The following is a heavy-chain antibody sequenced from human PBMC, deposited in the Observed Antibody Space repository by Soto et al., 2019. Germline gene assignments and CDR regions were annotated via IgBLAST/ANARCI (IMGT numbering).Heavy chain of an antibody. D-gene: IGHD3-3*01. Sequence: ASVKVSCKASGGTFSSYAISWVRQAPGQGLEWMGGIIPIFGTANYAQKFQGRVTITADESTSTAYMELSSLRPEDTAVYYCAREMAIKILGVLMHPDVWGHGKMVTVSS. J-gene: IGHJ3*01. CDR3: AREMAIKILGVLMHPDV. V-gene: IGHV1-69*13. CDR2: IIPIFGTA. CDR1: GGTFSSYA.